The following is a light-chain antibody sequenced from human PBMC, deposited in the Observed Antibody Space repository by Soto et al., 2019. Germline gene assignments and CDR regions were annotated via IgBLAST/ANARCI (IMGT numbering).Light chain of an antibody. CDR2: EGS. J-gene: IGLJ3*02. CDR1: SSDVGSYNL. Sequence: QSVLTQPASVSGSPGQSITISCTGTSSDVGSYNLVSWYQQFPGKAPKLIIYEGSKRPSGVSDRFSGSKSGNTASLAISGLQAGDEADYYCCSFAGSGTWVFGGGTKVT. CDR3: CSFAGSGTWV. V-gene: IGLV2-23*01.